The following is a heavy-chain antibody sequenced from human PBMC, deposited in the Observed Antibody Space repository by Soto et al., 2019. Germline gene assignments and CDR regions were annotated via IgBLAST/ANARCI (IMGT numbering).Heavy chain of an antibody. D-gene: IGHD3-9*01. Sequence: ASVKVSCKASGGTFSSYAISWVRQAPGRGLEWMGGIIPIFGTANYAQKFQGRVTITADESTSTAYMELSSLRSEDTAVYYCARAYYDILTGYLDYWGQGTLVTVSS. CDR3: ARAYYDILTGYLDY. J-gene: IGHJ4*02. CDR2: IIPIFGTA. V-gene: IGHV1-69*13. CDR1: GGTFSSYA.